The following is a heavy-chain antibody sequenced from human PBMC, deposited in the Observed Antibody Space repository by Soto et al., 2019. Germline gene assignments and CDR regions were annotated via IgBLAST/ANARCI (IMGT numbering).Heavy chain of an antibody. Sequence: ASVKVSCKASGYTFPSYGISWVRQAPGQGLEWMGWISAYNGNTNYAQKLQGRVTMTTDTSTSTAYMELRSLRSDDTAVYYCARGYCSSTSCYDHDYWGQGTLVTVSS. J-gene: IGHJ4*02. V-gene: IGHV1-18*01. CDR3: ARGYCSSTSCYDHDY. CDR1: GYTFPSYG. CDR2: ISAYNGNT. D-gene: IGHD2-2*01.